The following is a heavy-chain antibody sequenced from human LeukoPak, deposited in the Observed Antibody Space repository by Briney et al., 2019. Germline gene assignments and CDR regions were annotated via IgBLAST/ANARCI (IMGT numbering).Heavy chain of an antibody. V-gene: IGHV3-48*04. CDR1: GFTFSSYG. D-gene: IGHD3-10*01. CDR2: ISSSSSTI. Sequence: GGSLRLPCAASGFTFSSYGMTWVRQAPGKGLEWVSYISSSSSTIYYADSVKGRFTISRDNAKNSLYLQMNSLRAEDTALYYCARDYRGPQFDYWGQGTLVTVSS. CDR3: ARDYRGPQFDY. J-gene: IGHJ4*02.